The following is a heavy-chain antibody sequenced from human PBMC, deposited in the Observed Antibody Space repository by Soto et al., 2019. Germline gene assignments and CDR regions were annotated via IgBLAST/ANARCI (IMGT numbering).Heavy chain of an antibody. CDR2: INHIGGF. D-gene: IGHD2-2*01. CDR1: GGSFTDYY. CDR3: ARGRQRPSAAYKGHGYYGMDV. J-gene: IGHJ6*02. V-gene: IGHV4-34*01. Sequence: QVQLQQWGAGLLKPSETLSLTCAVYGGSFTDYYWSWIRQPPGKGLEWIGEINHIGGFDSNPSLDSLATISVDTTKNQFSLKLSSVTTADTDLYYCARGRQRPSAAYKGHGYYGMDVWGQGTTVTVSS.